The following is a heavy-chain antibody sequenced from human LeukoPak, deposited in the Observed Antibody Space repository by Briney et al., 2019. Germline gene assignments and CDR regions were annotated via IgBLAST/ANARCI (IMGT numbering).Heavy chain of an antibody. J-gene: IGHJ6*02. CDR1: GGSISSYY. Sequence: MASETLSLTCTVSGGSISSYYWSWIRQPPGKGLEWIGYIYYSGSTNYNPSLKSRVTISVDTSKNQFSLKLSSVTAADTAVYYCARDSSGPWYGRYGMDAWGQGTTVTVSS. D-gene: IGHD6-19*01. CDR3: ARDSSGPWYGRYGMDA. V-gene: IGHV4-59*01. CDR2: IYYSGST.